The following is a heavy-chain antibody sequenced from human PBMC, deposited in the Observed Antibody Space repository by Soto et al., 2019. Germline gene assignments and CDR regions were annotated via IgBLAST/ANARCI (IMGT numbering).Heavy chain of an antibody. J-gene: IGHJ4*02. V-gene: IGHV3-11*01. D-gene: IGHD2-2*01. Sequence: GGSLRLSCAASGFTFSDYYMSWIRQAPGKGLEWVSYISSSGSTIYYADSVKGRFTISRDNAKNSLYLQMNSLRAEDTAVYYCATYSSTSCFDYWGQGTLVTVSS. CDR1: GFTFSDYY. CDR3: ATYSSTSCFDY. CDR2: ISSSGSTI.